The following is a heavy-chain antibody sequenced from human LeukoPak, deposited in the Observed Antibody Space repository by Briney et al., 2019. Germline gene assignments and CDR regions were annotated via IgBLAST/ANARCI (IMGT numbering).Heavy chain of an antibody. CDR1: GFTFSSYS. D-gene: IGHD3-10*01. CDR3: ARVRYGSGSYLNYFDY. J-gene: IGHJ4*02. CDR2: ISSSSSTI. Sequence: GGSLRLSCVASGFTFSSYSMNWVRQAPGKGLEWVSSISSSSSTIYYADSVKGRFTISRDNAKNSLYLQMNSLRAEDTAVYYCARVRYGSGSYLNYFDYWGQGTLVTVSS. V-gene: IGHV3-48*04.